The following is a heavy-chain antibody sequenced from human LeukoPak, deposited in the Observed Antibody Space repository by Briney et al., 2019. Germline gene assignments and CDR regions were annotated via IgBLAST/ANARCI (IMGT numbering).Heavy chain of an antibody. J-gene: IGHJ3*02. Sequence: GASVKVSCKASGYTFTCYYMHWVGQAPGQGLEWMGWINPNSGGRNYAQKFQGRVSMTSDTSISTDYLELSRLRSEDTAVYYCARDNDSVWGSYRWVDFSAFDIWGQGTMVTVSS. V-gene: IGHV1-2*02. D-gene: IGHD3-16*02. CDR2: INPNSGGR. CDR3: ARDNDSVWGSYRWVDFSAFDI. CDR1: GYTFTCYY.